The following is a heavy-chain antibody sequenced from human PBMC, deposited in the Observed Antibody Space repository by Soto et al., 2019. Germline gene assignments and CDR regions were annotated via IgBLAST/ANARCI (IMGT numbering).Heavy chain of an antibody. J-gene: IGHJ4*02. V-gene: IGHV4-61*08. CDR1: GFSLSTSGMR. CDR3: ARDFAYFDS. D-gene: IGHD3-3*01. CDR2: VYHTGRT. Sequence: SGPTLVNPTQTLTLTCTFSGFSLSTSGMRVSWIRQPPGKGLEWIGYVYHTGRTSYNPSLKSRVSISMDTSKNQFSLNLDSVTAADTAVYFCARDFAYFDSWGQGTLVTVSS.